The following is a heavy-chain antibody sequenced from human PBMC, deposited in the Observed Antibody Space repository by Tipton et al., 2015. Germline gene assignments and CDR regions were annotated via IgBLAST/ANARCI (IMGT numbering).Heavy chain of an antibody. D-gene: IGHD4-11*01. J-gene: IGHJ4*02. CDR3: ARDQRGLQQFDY. CDR2: IYYSGGT. Sequence: TLSLTCTVSGGSISSVSYYWSWTRQPPGKGLEWIGYIYYSGGTDYNPSLKSRVTISIASSKNQLSLKLTSVTAADTAVYYCARDQRGLQQFDYWGQGILVTVSS. CDR1: GGSISSVSYY. V-gene: IGHV4-61*01.